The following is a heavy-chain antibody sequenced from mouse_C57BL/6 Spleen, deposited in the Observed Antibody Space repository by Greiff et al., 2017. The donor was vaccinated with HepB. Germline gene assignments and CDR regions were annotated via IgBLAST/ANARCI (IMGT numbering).Heavy chain of an antibody. J-gene: IGHJ2*01. CDR1: GYTFTSYW. Sequence: VQLQQSGTVLARPGASVKMSCKTSGYTFTSYWMNWVNQRPGQGLEWIGAIYPGNSDTSYNQKFKGKAKLTAVTSASTAYMELSSLTNEDSAVYYCTRSRGYYGSSWDYWGQGTTLTVSS. CDR3: TRSRGYYGSSWDY. CDR2: IYPGNSDT. D-gene: IGHD1-1*01. V-gene: IGHV1-5*01.